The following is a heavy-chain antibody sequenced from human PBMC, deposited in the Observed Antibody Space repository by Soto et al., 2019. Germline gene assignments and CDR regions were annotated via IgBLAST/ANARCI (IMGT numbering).Heavy chain of an antibody. CDR3: ARSDGRY. CDR2: IYYSGST. Sequence: QVQLQESGPGLVKPSETLSLTCTVSGGSISSYYWSWIRQPPGKGLEWIGYIYYSGSTNYNPSLKSRVTMSVDTSKHHFSLKLSSVIAEDTAVYSCARSDGRYWGQGTLVTVSS. CDR1: GGSISSYY. V-gene: IGHV4-59*01. J-gene: IGHJ4*02.